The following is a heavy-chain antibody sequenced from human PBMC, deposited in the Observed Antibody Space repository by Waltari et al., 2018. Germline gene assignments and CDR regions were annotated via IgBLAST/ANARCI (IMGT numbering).Heavy chain of an antibody. CDR2: ISGGGVST. V-gene: IGHV3-23*01. D-gene: IGHD6-13*01. CDR1: GFTFSSYA. J-gene: IGHJ4*02. CDR3: AKTSSSSWHSNYFDY. Sequence: EVQLLESGGGLVQPGGSLRLSCAASGFTFSSYAMSWVRQAPGKGLEWVSAISGGGVSTYYAYSVQGLFTISRDNSKNTLYLQMNSLRAEDTAVYYCAKTSSSSWHSNYFDYWGQGTLVTVSS.